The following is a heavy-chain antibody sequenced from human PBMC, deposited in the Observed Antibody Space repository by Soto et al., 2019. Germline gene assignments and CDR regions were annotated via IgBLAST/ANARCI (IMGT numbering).Heavy chain of an antibody. CDR1: GYTFTSYG. Sequence: ASVKVSCKASGYTFTSYGISWVRKASGRGLVWVGWICAYNGITNYAQRLQGRVTMTTDTSTSTAYMELRSLRSDDTAVYYCARDEYSGSYGFGYWGQGTLVTV. CDR2: ICAYNGIT. CDR3: ARDEYSGSYGFGY. V-gene: IGHV1-18*01. J-gene: IGHJ4*02. D-gene: IGHD1-26*01.